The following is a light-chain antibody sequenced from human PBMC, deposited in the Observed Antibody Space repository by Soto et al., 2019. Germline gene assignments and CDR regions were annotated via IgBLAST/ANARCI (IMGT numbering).Light chain of an antibody. CDR1: SSDVGSYNF. Sequence: QSALTQPASVSGSPGQSITISCTGTSSDVGSYNFVSWYQQHPGKAPKLMIYEGNKRPSGVSYRFSGSKSGNTASLTISGLQAEDEADYYCCSYAGSSTWVFGGGTKLTVL. V-gene: IGLV2-23*01. CDR3: CSYAGSSTWV. J-gene: IGLJ3*02. CDR2: EGN.